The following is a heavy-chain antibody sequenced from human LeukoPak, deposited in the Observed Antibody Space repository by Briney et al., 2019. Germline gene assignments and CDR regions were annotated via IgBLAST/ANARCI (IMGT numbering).Heavy chain of an antibody. CDR1: EFTFSSYA. CDR3: AKNRGSSAYHPTDY. V-gene: IGHV3-23*01. D-gene: IGHD3-22*01. J-gene: IGHJ4*02. CDR2: ISSDGGST. Sequence: GGSLRLSCAASEFTFSSYAMSWVRQAPGKGLEWVSAISSDGGSTYYADSVGGRFTISRDNSKNTLYLQVNSLRAEDTAVYYCAKNRGSSAYHPTDYWGQGTLVTVSS.